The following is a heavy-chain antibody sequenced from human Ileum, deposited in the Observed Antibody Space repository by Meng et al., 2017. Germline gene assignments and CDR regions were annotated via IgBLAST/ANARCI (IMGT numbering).Heavy chain of an antibody. CDR2: AGT. Sequence: LQGVGPGRGEACAILSPLLPFFGGSVSTSDYQGGWIRQPPGKGLEWIGYAGTNYNPSLKSRVTISVDTSKRQFSLKLTSVTAADTAVYYCARDHWGSLDYWGQGILVTVSS. V-gene: IGHV4-61*08. J-gene: IGHJ4*02. CDR3: ARDHWGSLDY. CDR1: GGSVSTSDYQ. D-gene: IGHD7-27*01.